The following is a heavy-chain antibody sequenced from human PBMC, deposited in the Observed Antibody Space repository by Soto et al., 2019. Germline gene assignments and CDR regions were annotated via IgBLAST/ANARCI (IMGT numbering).Heavy chain of an antibody. CDR2: ISSSSSTI. CDR3: ARSLDREAHNDSSGSLTSSIPY. J-gene: IGHJ4*02. D-gene: IGHD3-22*01. Sequence: EVQLVESGGGLVQPGGSLRLSCAASGFTFSSYRMNWVRQAPGKGLEWVSYISSSSSTIYYADSVKGRFTISRDNAKNSLYLQMNSLRDEDTAVYYCARSLDREAHNDSSGSLTSSIPYWGQGTLVTVSS. V-gene: IGHV3-48*02. CDR1: GFTFSSYR.